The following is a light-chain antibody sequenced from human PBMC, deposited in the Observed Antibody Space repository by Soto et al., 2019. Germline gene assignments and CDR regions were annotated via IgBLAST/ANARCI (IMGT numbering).Light chain of an antibody. CDR1: QSVRSY. V-gene: IGKV3-11*01. J-gene: IGKJ4*01. CDR2: EAS. CDR3: QQRRSWPPT. Sequence: EIVLTQSPATLSLSPGERATLPCRASQSVRSYLAWYQQKVGQAPRLLMYEASNRATGIPARFSGSGSGTDFTLTISSLEPEDFAVYYCQQRRSWPPTFGGGTKIEIK.